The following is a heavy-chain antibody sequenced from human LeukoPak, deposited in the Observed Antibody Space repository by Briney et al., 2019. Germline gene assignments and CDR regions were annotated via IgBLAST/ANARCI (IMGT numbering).Heavy chain of an antibody. CDR1: GFTVSSNY. Sequence: GGSLRLSCAASGFTVSSNYMSWVRQAPGKGLEWVSYISSSGSTIYYADSVKGRFTISRDNAKNSLYLQMNSLRAEDTAVYYCARQEGDYETDYWGQGTLVTVSS. CDR2: ISSSGSTI. D-gene: IGHD4-17*01. V-gene: IGHV3-11*04. CDR3: ARQEGDYETDY. J-gene: IGHJ4*02.